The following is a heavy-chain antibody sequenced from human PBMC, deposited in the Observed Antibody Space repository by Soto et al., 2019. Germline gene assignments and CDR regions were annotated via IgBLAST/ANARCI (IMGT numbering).Heavy chain of an antibody. V-gene: IGHV3-53*02. Sequence: EVQLVETGGGLIQPGGSLRLSCAASGFTVSSNSMSWVRQAPGKGLEWVSVIYSGGSTYYADSVKGRFTISRDNSKNTLYLQMNSLRAEDTAVYYCARDRGVSPPNYYYYGMDVWGQGTTVTVSS. CDR1: GFTVSSNS. CDR2: IYSGGST. J-gene: IGHJ6*02. D-gene: IGHD3-10*01. CDR3: ARDRGVSPPNYYYYGMDV.